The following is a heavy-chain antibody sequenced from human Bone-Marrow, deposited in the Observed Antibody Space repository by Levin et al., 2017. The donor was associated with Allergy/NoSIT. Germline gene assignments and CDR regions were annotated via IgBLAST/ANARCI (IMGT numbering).Heavy chain of an antibody. CDR2: IYNSGTT. CDR3: ARGKGYSSSRVAFDI. CDR1: GDSISSSPYC. D-gene: IGHD6-13*01. Sequence: TSQTLSLTCSVSGDSISSSPYCWGWVRQPPGKGLEWIGTIYNSGTTYSNPSLKSRVTISVDTSKNQFSLKLSSVTAADTAVYYCARGKGYSSSRVAFDIWGQGTMVTVSS. J-gene: IGHJ3*02. V-gene: IGHV4-39*07.